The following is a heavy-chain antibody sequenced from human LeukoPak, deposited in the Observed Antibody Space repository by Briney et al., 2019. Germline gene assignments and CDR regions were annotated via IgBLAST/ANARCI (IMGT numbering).Heavy chain of an antibody. V-gene: IGHV3-7*01. CDR3: ARDATRGGDNDY. CDR2: INEDGSYK. J-gene: IGHJ4*02. D-gene: IGHD2-21*02. Sequence: GGSLRLSCAVSGFTFTSYWMSWVRQAPGKGLEWVANINEDGSYKFHADSVKGRLTISRDNSKNSLYLQMSSLRADDTAVYYCARDATRGGDNDYWGQGTRVIVTS. CDR1: GFTFTSYW.